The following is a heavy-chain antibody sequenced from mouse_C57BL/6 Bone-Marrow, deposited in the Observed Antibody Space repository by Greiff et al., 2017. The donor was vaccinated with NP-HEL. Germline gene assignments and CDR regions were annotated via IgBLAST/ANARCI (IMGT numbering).Heavy chain of an antibody. V-gene: IGHV1-81*01. CDR1: GYTFTSYG. D-gene: IGHD2-3*01. J-gene: IGHJ2*01. CDR2: IYPRSGNT. Sequence: QVQLKQSGAELARPGASVKLSCKASGYTFTSYGISWVKQSTGQGLEWIGEIYPRSGNTYYNEKFKGKATLTADKSSSTAYMELRSLTSEDSAVYFCATPLYDGPLYFDYWGQGTTLTVSS. CDR3: ATPLYDGPLYFDY.